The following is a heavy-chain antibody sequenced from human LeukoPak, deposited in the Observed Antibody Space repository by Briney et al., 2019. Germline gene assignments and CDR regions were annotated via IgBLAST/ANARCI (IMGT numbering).Heavy chain of an antibody. Sequence: SETLSLTCAVYGGSFSGYYWSWIRQPPGKGLEWIGEINHSGSTNYNPSLKSRVTISVDTSKNQFSLKLSSVTAADTAVYYCARPPASRYSSGWYAFDIWGQGTMVTVSS. J-gene: IGHJ3*02. D-gene: IGHD6-19*01. V-gene: IGHV4-34*01. CDR3: ARPPASRYSSGWYAFDI. CDR1: GGSFSGYY. CDR2: INHSGST.